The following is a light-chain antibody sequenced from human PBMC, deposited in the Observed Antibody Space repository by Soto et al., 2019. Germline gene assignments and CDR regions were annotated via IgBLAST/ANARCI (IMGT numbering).Light chain of an antibody. CDR1: QGISSY. J-gene: IGKJ3*01. Sequence: DIQLTQSPSFLSASVGDRVTITCRASQGISSYLAWYQQKPGKAPKLLIFAASTLQNGVPSRFSGSGSGTEFTLTISSLLPEDFATYYCLHLNSYSPDTFGPGTKVDIK. CDR3: LHLNSYSPDT. V-gene: IGKV1-9*01. CDR2: AAS.